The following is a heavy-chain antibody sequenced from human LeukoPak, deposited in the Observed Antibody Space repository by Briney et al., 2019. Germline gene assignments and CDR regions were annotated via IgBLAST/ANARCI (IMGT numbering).Heavy chain of an antibody. V-gene: IGHV4-59*01. CDR3: AREVSGPTSLGAPVVDI. Sequence: PSETQSLTCTVSGASISSWYWSWIRQPPGKGLEWIGYIYGSGNTNYNPSLKSRVTMSIDTSKNQFSLKLSSVTAADTAVYYCAREVSGPTSLGAPVVDIWGQGTMVTVSS. J-gene: IGHJ3*02. CDR1: GASISSWY. CDR2: IYGSGNT. D-gene: IGHD4/OR15-4a*01.